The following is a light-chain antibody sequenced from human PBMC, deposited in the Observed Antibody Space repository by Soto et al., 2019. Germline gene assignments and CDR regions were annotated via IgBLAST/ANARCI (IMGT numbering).Light chain of an antibody. Sequence: DIQMTQSPSSVSASIGDTVTITCRASQDINVYLNWYQQKPGEVPKLLIYSASTLHSGVPSRFTGSGSETDFTLTIRSLQPEDFATYYCQQSFSTPPTFGQGTKVDIK. CDR3: QQSFSTPPT. J-gene: IGKJ1*01. CDR1: QDINVY. CDR2: SAS. V-gene: IGKV1-39*01.